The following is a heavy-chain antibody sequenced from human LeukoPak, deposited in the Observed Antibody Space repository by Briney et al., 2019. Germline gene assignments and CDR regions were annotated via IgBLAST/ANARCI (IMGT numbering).Heavy chain of an antibody. CDR3: ASLRADTSGWYYFDY. CDR1: GFTFSSYA. J-gene: IGHJ4*02. V-gene: IGHV3-23*01. Sequence: GGSLRLSCAASGFTFSSYAMSWVRQAPGKGLEWVSAISGSGGSTYYTDSVKGRFTISRDNSKNTLYLQMNSLRTEDSALYYCASLRADTSGWYYFDYWGQGTLVTVSS. D-gene: IGHD6-19*01. CDR2: ISGSGGST.